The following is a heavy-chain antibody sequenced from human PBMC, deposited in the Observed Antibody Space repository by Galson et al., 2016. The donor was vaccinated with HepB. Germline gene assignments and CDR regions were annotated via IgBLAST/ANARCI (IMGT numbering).Heavy chain of an antibody. Sequence: WVRQAPGKGLEWVSYIISTSPTIFYADSVRGRFTISRDNARNSLYLQMNSLRDEDTAVYYCARDGIAAASYYFDSWGQGTLVTVSS. D-gene: IGHD6-13*01. J-gene: IGHJ4*02. CDR3: ARDGIAAASYYFDS. CDR2: IISTSPTI. V-gene: IGHV3-48*02.